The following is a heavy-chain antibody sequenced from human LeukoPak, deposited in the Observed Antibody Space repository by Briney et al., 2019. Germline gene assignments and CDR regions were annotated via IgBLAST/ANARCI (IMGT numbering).Heavy chain of an antibody. CDR2: IDPSDSYT. J-gene: IGHJ4*02. Sequence: GESLQISCQGSGYSFTSYWISWVRQMPGKGLEWMGRIDPSDSYTNYSPSFQGHVTISADKSISTAYLQWSSLKASDTAMYYCAGGPTIAAAGTPADYWGQGTLVTVSS. CDR3: AGGPTIAAAGTPADY. V-gene: IGHV5-10-1*01. CDR1: GYSFTSYW. D-gene: IGHD6-13*01.